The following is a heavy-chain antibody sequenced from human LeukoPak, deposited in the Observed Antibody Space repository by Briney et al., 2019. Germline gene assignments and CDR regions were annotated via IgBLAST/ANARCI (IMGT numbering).Heavy chain of an antibody. D-gene: IGHD5-18*01. Sequence: PGGSLRLSCAASGFTFSSYAMSWVRQAPGKGLEWVSAISGSGGSTYYADSVKGRFTISRDNSKNTLYLQMNSLRAEDTAVYYCAEASGYSYGYYIDYWGQGTLVTASS. V-gene: IGHV3-23*01. CDR2: ISGSGGST. J-gene: IGHJ4*02. CDR3: AEASGYSYGYYIDY. CDR1: GFTFSSYA.